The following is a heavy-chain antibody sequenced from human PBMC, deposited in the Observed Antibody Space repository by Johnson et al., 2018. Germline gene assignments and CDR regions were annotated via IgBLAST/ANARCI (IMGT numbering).Heavy chain of an antibody. D-gene: IGHD5-12*01. V-gene: IGHV3-30*18. CDR2: ISYDGSNK. CDR1: GFTFTSYG. CDR3: ANGGYYLNHC. J-gene: IGHJ4*02. Sequence: QVQLQESGGGVVQPGRSLRLSCAASGFTFTSYGMHWVRQAPGKGLEWVAVISYDGSNKYYADSVKGRFTISRDNSKSTLYLQMNSLRAEDTAVYYCANGGYYLNHCWGQGTLVTVSS.